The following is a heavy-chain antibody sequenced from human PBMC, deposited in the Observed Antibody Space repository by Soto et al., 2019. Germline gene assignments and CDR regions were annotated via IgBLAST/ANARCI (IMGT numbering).Heavy chain of an antibody. V-gene: IGHV1-2*02. D-gene: IGHD2-15*01. CDR2: IKANSGDT. Sequence: RRAPGQGLEWMGWIKANSGDTNYAQNFRGRVTMTRHTSITTAYMELSSLTSGDTAVYYCASPRSGPSPDLGYWGQGTVVPGSS. CDR3: ASPRSGPSPDLGY. J-gene: IGHJ4*02.